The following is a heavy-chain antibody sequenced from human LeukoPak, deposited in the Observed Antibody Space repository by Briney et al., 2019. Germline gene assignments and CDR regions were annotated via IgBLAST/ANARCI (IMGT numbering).Heavy chain of an antibody. V-gene: IGHV3-74*03. CDR1: GFTFSSYW. Sequence: PAAGSLRLSCAASGFTFSSYWMHWVRQSPGEGVVWVSRINSDGSRTTHADSVKGRFTISRNNAKNTPFLQMNSLRAEDKGVYYCASRYYYDSSGRDYWGQGTLVTVS. CDR2: INSDGSRT. CDR3: ASRYYYDSSGRDY. D-gene: IGHD3-22*01. J-gene: IGHJ4*02.